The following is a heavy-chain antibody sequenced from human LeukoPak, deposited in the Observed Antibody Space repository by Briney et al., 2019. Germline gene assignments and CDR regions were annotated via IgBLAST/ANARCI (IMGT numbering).Heavy chain of an antibody. CDR2: ISSSSSYI. J-gene: IGHJ3*02. V-gene: IGHV3-21*01. CDR1: GFTFSSYS. D-gene: IGHD6-25*01. CDR3: ARELAQRAFDI. Sequence: GGSLRLSCAASGFTFSSYSMNWARQAPGKGLEWVSSISSSSSYIYYADSVKGRFTISRDNAKNSLYLQMNSLRAEDTAVYYCARELAQRAFDIWGQGTMVTVSS.